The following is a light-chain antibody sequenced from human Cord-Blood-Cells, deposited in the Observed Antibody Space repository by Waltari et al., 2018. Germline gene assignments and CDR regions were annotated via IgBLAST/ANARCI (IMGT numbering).Light chain of an antibody. CDR3: QQSYSTPFT. CDR1: QSISSY. V-gene: IGKV1-39*01. J-gene: IGKJ3*01. CDR2: AAS. Sequence: DIQMTQSPSSLSASVGARVTITCRASQSISSYLNWYQQKPGKAPTLLIYAASSLQSGVPSRFSGSGSGTDFTHTISSLQPEDFATYYCQQSYSTPFTFGPGTKVDIK.